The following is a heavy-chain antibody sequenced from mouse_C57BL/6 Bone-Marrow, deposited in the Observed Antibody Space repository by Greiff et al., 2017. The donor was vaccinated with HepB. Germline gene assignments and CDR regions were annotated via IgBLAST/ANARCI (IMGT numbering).Heavy chain of an antibody. D-gene: IGHD2-4*01. Sequence: VQLQQSGPVLVKPGASVKMSCKASGYTFTDYYMNWVKQSHGKSLEWIGVINPYNGGTSYNQKFKGKATLTVDKSSSTAYMELNSLTSEDSAVYYCAFRVYYDYDVDYWGQGTTLTVSS. CDR3: AFRVYYDYDVDY. CDR1: GYTFTDYY. V-gene: IGHV1-19*01. J-gene: IGHJ2*01. CDR2: INPYNGGT.